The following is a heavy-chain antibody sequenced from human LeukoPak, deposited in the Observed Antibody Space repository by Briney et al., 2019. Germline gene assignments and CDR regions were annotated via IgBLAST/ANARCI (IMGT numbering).Heavy chain of an antibody. J-gene: IGHJ4*02. Sequence: GESLKIFCKGSGYNFCDHWIVWGRQKPRKEYMGIIYPGDSDAEYSPSFQGQVTISADKSISTAYLQWSSLKASDTAMYFCGRAFIYGRLFDLWGQGTLVTVSS. D-gene: IGHD2/OR15-2a*01. V-gene: IGHV5-51*01. CDR3: GRAFIYGRLFDL. CDR2: IYPGDSDA. CDR1: GYNFCDHW.